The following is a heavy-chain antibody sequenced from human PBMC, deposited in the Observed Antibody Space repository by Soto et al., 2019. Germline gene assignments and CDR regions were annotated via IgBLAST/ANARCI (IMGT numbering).Heavy chain of an antibody. CDR2: IDASGST. D-gene: IGHD3-3*01. Sequence: QGHLQESGPGLVRPSETISLTCSVSGGSISTYYCNWIRQPAGKGLEWIGRIDASGSTNYNPSLKSRVTMSVDTSKNQFSLKLSSVTAADTALYYCARGGHDFWSGPFDYWGQGTPVNVTS. V-gene: IGHV4-4*07. CDR3: ARGGHDFWSGPFDY. CDR1: GGSISTYY. J-gene: IGHJ4*02.